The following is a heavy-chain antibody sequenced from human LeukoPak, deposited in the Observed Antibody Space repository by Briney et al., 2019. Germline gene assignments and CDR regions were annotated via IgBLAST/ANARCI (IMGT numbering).Heavy chain of an antibody. J-gene: IGHJ3*02. V-gene: IGHV4-30-2*01. D-gene: IGHD3-10*01. Sequence: PSETLSLTCAVSGGSISSGGYSWSWIRQPPGKGLEWIGYIYHSGSTYYNPSLKSRVTISVDRSKNQFSLKLSSVTAADTAVYYCARDNTGSGSPPHDAFDIWGQGTMVTVSS. CDR2: IYHSGST. CDR3: ARDNTGSGSPPHDAFDI. CDR1: GGSISSGGYS.